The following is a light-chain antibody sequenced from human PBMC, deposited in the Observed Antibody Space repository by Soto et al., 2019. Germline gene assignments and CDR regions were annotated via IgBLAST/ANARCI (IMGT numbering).Light chain of an antibody. CDR2: TTS. V-gene: IGKV1-39*01. CDR3: QKTYSTWT. J-gene: IGKJ1*01. Sequence: DIQMTQSPSSLSASVGDRVTITCRASQSISRYLNWYQQKPGKAPKLLIYTTSSLQSGVPSRFSGSGSGTDFTLTISSLHPEDFATYYCQKTYSTWTFVQGTKVDI. CDR1: QSISRY.